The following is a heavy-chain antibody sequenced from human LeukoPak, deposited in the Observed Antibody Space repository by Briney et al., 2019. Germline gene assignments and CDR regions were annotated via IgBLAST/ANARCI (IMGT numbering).Heavy chain of an antibody. D-gene: IGHD3-3*02. CDR2: INAYNSNT. Sequence: ASVRLSCKASGYTFTSFGISWVRQPPGQGLEWRGRINAYNSNTNYAQRGQGRVTMTTATSTSTVYMERRSLRSDDTAVYYCARGDGALELDYWGQGTRVTVSS. J-gene: IGHJ4*02. CDR3: ARGDGALELDY. V-gene: IGHV1-18*01. CDR1: GYTFTSFG.